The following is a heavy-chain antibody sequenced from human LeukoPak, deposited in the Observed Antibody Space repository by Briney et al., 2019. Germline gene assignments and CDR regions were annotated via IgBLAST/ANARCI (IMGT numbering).Heavy chain of an antibody. CDR3: ATAALFGELGSYYFDY. J-gene: IGHJ4*02. CDR1: GYTFTSYY. V-gene: IGHV1-46*01. Sequence: ASVKVSCKASGYTFTSYYIHWVRQAPGQGLEWMGIINPSGGTTSYAQKFQGRVTMTEDTSTDTAYMELSSLRSEDTAVYYCATAALFGELGSYYFDYWGQGTLVTVSS. CDR2: INPSGGTT. D-gene: IGHD3-10*02.